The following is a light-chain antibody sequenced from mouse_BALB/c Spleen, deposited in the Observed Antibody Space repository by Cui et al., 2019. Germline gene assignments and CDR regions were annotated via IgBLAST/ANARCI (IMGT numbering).Light chain of an antibody. V-gene: IGKV4-57*01. Sequence: QIVLTQSPAIVSASPGAKVTITCSASSSVSYMHWFQQKPGTSHKIWIYSTSNLASGVPARFSGSGSGTSYSLTISRMEAEDAATYYCQQRSSYPPLTFGAGTKLELK. CDR1: SSVSY. J-gene: IGKJ5*01. CDR2: STS. CDR3: QQRSSYPPLT.